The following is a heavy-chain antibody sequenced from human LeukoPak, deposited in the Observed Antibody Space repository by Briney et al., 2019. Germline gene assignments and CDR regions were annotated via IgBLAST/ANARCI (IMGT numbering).Heavy chain of an antibody. CDR1: GGXITSFY. V-gene: IGHV4-59*08. CDR2: IYFTGST. Sequence: PSETLSLTCNVSGGXITSFYCSWIRQPPGKGLEWIGYIYFTGSTTYNPSFKSRVTIALDTSKNQFSLQLSSVTAADTAVYYCARLNGGPWGQGILVTVSS. J-gene: IGHJ5*02. D-gene: IGHD2-8*01. CDR3: ARLNGGP.